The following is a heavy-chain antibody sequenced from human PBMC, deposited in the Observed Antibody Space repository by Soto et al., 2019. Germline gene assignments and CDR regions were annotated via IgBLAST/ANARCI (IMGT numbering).Heavy chain of an antibody. CDR3: ARVVGSSEHDY. Sequence: SETLSLTCTVSGDSITKSTYYWAWVRQTPGKGPEWIGSIYYAGNTYYNPSLQSRVTISVDASKNQFSLELQSVTPEDTAVYYCARVVGSSEHDYWGQGTLVTVSS. J-gene: IGHJ4*02. D-gene: IGHD6-13*01. V-gene: IGHV4-39*02. CDR1: GDSITKSTYY. CDR2: IYYAGNT.